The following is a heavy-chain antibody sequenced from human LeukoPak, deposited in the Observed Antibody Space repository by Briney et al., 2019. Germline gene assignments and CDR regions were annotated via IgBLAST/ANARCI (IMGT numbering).Heavy chain of an antibody. Sequence: ASVKVSCKASGYTFTSYYMHWVRQAPGQGLEWMGIINPSGGSTSYAQKFQGRVTMTRDTSTSTVCMELSSLRSEDTAVYYCARDMVRGVIAYWGQGTLVTVSS. CDR1: GYTFTSYY. CDR2: INPSGGST. D-gene: IGHD3-10*01. CDR3: ARDMVRGVIAY. V-gene: IGHV1-46*01. J-gene: IGHJ4*02.